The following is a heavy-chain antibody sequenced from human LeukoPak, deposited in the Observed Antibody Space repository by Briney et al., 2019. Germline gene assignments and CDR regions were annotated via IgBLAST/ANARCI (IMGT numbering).Heavy chain of an antibody. CDR2: ISSSSSHI. J-gene: IGHJ4*02. CDR1: GFTFSSYS. Sequence: KPGGSLRLFCAASGFTFSSYSMNWVRQAPGKGLEWVSSISSSSSHIYYADSVKGRFTISRDNAKNSLYLQMNSLRAEDTAVYYCARDQSTGSGASWGYWGQGTLVTVSS. D-gene: IGHD3-10*01. CDR3: ARDQSTGSGASWGY. V-gene: IGHV3-21*01.